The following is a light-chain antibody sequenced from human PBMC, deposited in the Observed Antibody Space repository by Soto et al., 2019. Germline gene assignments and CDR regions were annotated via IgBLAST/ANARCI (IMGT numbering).Light chain of an antibody. J-gene: IGLJ1*01. V-gene: IGLV1-40*01. CDR1: SSNIGAGYD. CDR3: QSYDSSLSSYV. Sequence: QYALTQPPSVSGAPGQRVTISCPGSSSNIGAGYDVHWYQHLPGTAPKLLIYGNSNRPSGVPDRFSGSKSGTSASLAITGLQAEDEADYYCQSYDSSLSSYVFGTGTKLTVL. CDR2: GNS.